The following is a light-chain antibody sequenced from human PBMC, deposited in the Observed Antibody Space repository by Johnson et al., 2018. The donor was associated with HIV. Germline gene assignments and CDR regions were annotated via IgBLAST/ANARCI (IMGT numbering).Light chain of an antibody. V-gene: IGLV1-51*01. J-gene: IGLJ1*01. CDR3: GIWDGSLSAYV. Sequence: QSVLTQPPSVSAAPGQKVTISCSGSSSNIGNNYVSWYQQLPGRAPKLLIYDNNKRPAGIPDRFSGSKSGTSATLGITGLQTGVEDYYYCGIWDGSLSAYVFGTGTKVTVL. CDR2: DNN. CDR1: SSNIGNNY.